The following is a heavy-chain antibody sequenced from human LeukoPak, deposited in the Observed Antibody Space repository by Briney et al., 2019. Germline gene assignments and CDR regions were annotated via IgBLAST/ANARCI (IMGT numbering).Heavy chain of an antibody. J-gene: IGHJ4*02. V-gene: IGHV3-30-3*01. Sequence: GGSLRLSCAASGFTFSSYAMHWVRQAPGKGLEWVAVISYDGSNKYYADSVKGRFTISRDNSKNTLYLQMNSLRAEDTAVYYCARGTPDYWGQGTLVTVSS. CDR2: ISYDGSNK. CDR3: ARGTPDY. CDR1: GFTFSSYA.